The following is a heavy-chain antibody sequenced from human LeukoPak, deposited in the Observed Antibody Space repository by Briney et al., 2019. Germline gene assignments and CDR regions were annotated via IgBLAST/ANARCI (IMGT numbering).Heavy chain of an antibody. D-gene: IGHD4-17*01. Sequence: SGGSLRLSCAASGFSFSIYAMSWVRQAPGKGLEWVSVISDSGYSTYYADSVKGRFTILRDNSKNTLYLQMNSLRAEHTAVYSCAKSPGTTVTTTPLDYWGQGTLVTVSS. CDR3: AKSPGTTVTTTPLDY. CDR1: GFSFSIYA. V-gene: IGHV3-23*01. J-gene: IGHJ4*02. CDR2: ISDSGYST.